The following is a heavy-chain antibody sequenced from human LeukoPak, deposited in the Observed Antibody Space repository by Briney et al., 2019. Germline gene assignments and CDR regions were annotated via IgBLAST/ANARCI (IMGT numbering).Heavy chain of an antibody. D-gene: IGHD3-22*01. CDR1: GITLSNYG. Sequence: GGSLRLSCAVSGITLSNYGMSWVRQAPGKGLEWVAGISGSSGGRNYADSVKGRFTISRDNAKNILYLQMNNLRAEDTAVYFCAKRGVVIRVILVGFHREAYYFDSWGQGALVTVSS. V-gene: IGHV3-23*01. J-gene: IGHJ4*02. CDR2: ISGSSGGR. CDR3: AKRGVVIRVILVGFHREAYYFDS.